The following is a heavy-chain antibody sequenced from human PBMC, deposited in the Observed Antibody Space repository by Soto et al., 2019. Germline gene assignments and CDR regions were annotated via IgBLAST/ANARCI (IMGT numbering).Heavy chain of an antibody. CDR1: GFTFSSYG. V-gene: IGHV3-30*18. CDR2: ISYDGSNK. Sequence: PGGSLRLSCAASGFTFSSYGMHWVRQAPGKGLEWVAVISYDGSNKYYADSVKGRFTISRDNSKNTLYLQMNSLRAEDTAVYYCAKDYYYGSGSYNPPFDYWGQGTLVTVSS. D-gene: IGHD3-10*01. CDR3: AKDYYYGSGSYNPPFDY. J-gene: IGHJ4*02.